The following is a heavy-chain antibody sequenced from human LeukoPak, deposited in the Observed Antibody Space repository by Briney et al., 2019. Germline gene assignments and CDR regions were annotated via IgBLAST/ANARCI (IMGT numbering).Heavy chain of an antibody. J-gene: IGHJ5*02. V-gene: IGHV1-46*01. D-gene: IGHD6-13*01. CDR3: ARDRASSSLNHGHWFDP. Sequence: ASVKVSCTASGYTFTSYYMHWVRQAPGQGLEWMGIINPSGGSTSYAQKFQGRVSMTRDTSTRTVYMALSSLRSEDTAVYYCARDRASSSLNHGHWFDPWGQGTLVTVSS. CDR1: GYTFTSYY. CDR2: INPSGGST.